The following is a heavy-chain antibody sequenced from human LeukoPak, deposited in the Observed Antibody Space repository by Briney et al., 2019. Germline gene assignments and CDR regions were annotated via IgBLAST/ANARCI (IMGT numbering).Heavy chain of an antibody. D-gene: IGHD4-17*01. J-gene: IGHJ3*02. CDR1: GYSFDDYA. CDR2: ISWNSGSI. Sequence: GGSLRLSCAASGYSFDDYAMHWVRHGPGKGLEWVSGISWNSGSIDYADSMKGRFTISRDNAKNSLYLQMNSLRTEDTALYYCVKGDRSTVFDAFDIWGQGTMVTVSS. CDR3: VKGDRSTVFDAFDI. V-gene: IGHV3-9*01.